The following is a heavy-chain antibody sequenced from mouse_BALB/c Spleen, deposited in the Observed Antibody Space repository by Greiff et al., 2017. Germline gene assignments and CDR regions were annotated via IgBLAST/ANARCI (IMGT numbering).Heavy chain of an antibody. Sequence: VQLQQSGPELVKPGASVKMSCKASGYTFTSYVMHWVKQKPGQGLEWIGYINPYNDGTKYNEKFKGKATLTSDKSSSTAYMELSSLTSEDSAVYYCARGQDYDYDGGFDYWGQGTTLTVSS. CDR2: INPYNDGT. V-gene: IGHV1-14*01. CDR1: GYTFTSYV. D-gene: IGHD2-4*01. CDR3: ARGQDYDYDGGFDY. J-gene: IGHJ2*01.